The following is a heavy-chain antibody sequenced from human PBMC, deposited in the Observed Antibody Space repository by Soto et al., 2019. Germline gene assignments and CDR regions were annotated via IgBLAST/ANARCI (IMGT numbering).Heavy chain of an antibody. CDR3: ARDSTLRLGELSLDFDY. CDR1: GYTFTSYG. Sequence: ASVKVSCKASGYTFTSYGISWVRQAPGQGLEWMGWISAYNGNTNYAQKLQGRVTMTTDTSTSTAYMGLRSLRSDDTAVYYCARDSTLRLGELSLDFDYWGQGTLVTVSS. V-gene: IGHV1-18*01. CDR2: ISAYNGNT. D-gene: IGHD3-16*02. J-gene: IGHJ4*02.